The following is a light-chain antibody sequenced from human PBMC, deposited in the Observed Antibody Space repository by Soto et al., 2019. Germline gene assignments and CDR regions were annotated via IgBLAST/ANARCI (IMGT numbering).Light chain of an antibody. CDR3: SSYTSISTYV. V-gene: IGLV2-14*01. CDR1: SSDVGGYNF. CDR2: DVT. Sequence: QCVLTQPASVSGSPLQSITISCTGTSSDVGGYNFVSWYQQHPDKAPKLMIYDVTNRPSGVSNRFSGSKSGNTASLTISGLQAEDEADYYCSSYTSISTYVFGTGTKVTVL. J-gene: IGLJ1*01.